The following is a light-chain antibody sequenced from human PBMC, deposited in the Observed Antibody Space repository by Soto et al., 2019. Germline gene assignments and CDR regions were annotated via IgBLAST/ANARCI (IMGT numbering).Light chain of an antibody. J-gene: IGKJ4*01. V-gene: IGKV3-11*01. CDR1: QSVSSY. CDR2: DAS. Sequence: EIVLTQSPATLSLSPGERATLSCRASQSVSSYLAWYQQKPGQAPRLLIYDASNRATGIPARFSGSGSGTDFTLTISSLAPEGFAVYYCQQRSNWPTFGGGTKVAIK. CDR3: QQRSNWPT.